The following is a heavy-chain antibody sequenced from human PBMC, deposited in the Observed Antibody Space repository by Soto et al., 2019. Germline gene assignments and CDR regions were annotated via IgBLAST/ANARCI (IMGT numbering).Heavy chain of an antibody. CDR1: GFTFDDYA. CDR3: AKDLAVVRGVGFDY. D-gene: IGHD3-10*01. V-gene: IGHV3-9*01. J-gene: IGHJ4*02. Sequence: EVQLVESGGGLVQPGRSLRLSCAASGFTFDDYAMHWVRQAPGKGLEWVSGISWNSGSIGYADSVKGRFTISRDNAKNSLYLQMNSLRAEDTALYYFAKDLAVVRGVGFDYWGQGTLVTVSS. CDR2: ISWNSGSI.